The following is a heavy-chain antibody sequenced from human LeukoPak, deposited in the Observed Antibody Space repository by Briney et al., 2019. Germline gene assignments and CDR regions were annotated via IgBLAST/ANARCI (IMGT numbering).Heavy chain of an antibody. D-gene: IGHD3-10*01. CDR2: IYSGGST. J-gene: IGHJ4*02. Sequence: GGSLRLSCAASGFTVSSNYMSWVRQAPGKGLEWVSVIYSGGSTYYADSVKGRFTISRDNSKNTLYLQMNSLRAEDTAVYYCARDLGYYGSGRDYWGQGALATVSS. CDR3: ARDLGYYGSGRDY. V-gene: IGHV3-66*01. CDR1: GFTVSSNY.